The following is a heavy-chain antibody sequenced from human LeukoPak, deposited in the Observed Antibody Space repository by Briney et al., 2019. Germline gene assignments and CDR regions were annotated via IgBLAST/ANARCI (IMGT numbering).Heavy chain of an antibody. CDR3: ARESRMIVVVITSYFDY. CDR2: IKQDGSEK. CDR1: GFTFSSYW. Sequence: GGSLRLSCAASGFTFSSYWMSWVRQAPGKGLEWVANIKQDGSEKYYVDSVKGRFTISRDNAKNSLCLQMNSLRAEDTAVYYCARESRMIVVVITSYFDYWGQGTLVTVSS. V-gene: IGHV3-7*01. D-gene: IGHD3-22*01. J-gene: IGHJ4*02.